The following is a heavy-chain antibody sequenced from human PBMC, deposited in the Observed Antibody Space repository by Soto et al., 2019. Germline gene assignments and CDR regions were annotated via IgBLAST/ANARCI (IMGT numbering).Heavy chain of an antibody. CDR1: GDTFSSYT. CDR3: ARRRSCGTDCYHKYYYGMDV. Sequence: QVQLVQSGAEVMKPGSSVKVSCRASGDTFSSYTVSWVRQAPGQGLEWMGRIIPVLGVTNYAQKFRGRVTITAAESRKTAYMDLSGLRSDDTAVYYCARRRSCGTDCYHKYYYGMDVWGQGTAVTVSS. D-gene: IGHD2-21*02. V-gene: IGHV1-69*02. CDR2: IIPVLGVT. J-gene: IGHJ6*02.